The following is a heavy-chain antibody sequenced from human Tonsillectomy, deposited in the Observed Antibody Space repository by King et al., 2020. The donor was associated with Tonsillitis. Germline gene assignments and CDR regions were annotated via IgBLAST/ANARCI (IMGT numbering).Heavy chain of an antibody. V-gene: IGHV1-18*04. CDR2: ISAYNGNI. Sequence: QLVPSGAEVKKPGASVKVSCKASGYTFTSYGISWVRQAPGQGLEWMGWISAYNGNINYAQKLQGRVTMTTDASTSTAYMDLRSLRSDDTAVYYCARSYYGSGSYYNIDYWGQGTLVTVSS. J-gene: IGHJ4*02. CDR3: ARSYYGSGSYYNIDY. CDR1: GYTFTSYG. D-gene: IGHD3-10*01.